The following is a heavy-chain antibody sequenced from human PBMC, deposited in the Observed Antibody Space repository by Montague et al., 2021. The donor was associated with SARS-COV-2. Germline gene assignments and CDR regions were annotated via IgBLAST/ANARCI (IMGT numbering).Heavy chain of an antibody. Sequence: SETLSLTCTVSGGSISSYYWNWIRQPPGKGLEWVGYIYYSGSTNYNPSLKSRVTITVDTSKNQFSLKLSSVTAADTAMYYCARGFDYWGQGTLVTVSS. J-gene: IGHJ4*02. CDR3: ARGFDY. CDR2: IYYSGST. CDR1: GGSISSYY. V-gene: IGHV4-59*01.